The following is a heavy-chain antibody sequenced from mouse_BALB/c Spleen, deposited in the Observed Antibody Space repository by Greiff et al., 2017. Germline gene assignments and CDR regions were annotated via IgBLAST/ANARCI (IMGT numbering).Heavy chain of an antibody. J-gene: IGHJ2*01. Sequence: DVHLVESGGGLVKPGGSLKLSCAASGFTFSSYAMSWVRQSPEKRLEWVAEISSGGSYTYYPDTVTGRFTISRDNAKNTLYLEMSSLRSEDTAMYYCASYGYDGGFDYWGQGTTLTVSS. CDR3: ASYGYDGGFDY. D-gene: IGHD2-2*01. CDR2: ISSGGSYT. V-gene: IGHV5-9-4*01. CDR1: GFTFSSYA.